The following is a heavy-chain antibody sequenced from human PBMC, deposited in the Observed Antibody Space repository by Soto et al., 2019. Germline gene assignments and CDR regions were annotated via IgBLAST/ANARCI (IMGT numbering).Heavy chain of an antibody. CDR1: GYTFTSYD. CDR3: ARGLFGRWRISLQFWVSVY. D-gene: IGHD3-3*01. CDR2: MNPNSGNT. V-gene: IGHV1-8*01. J-gene: IGHJ4*02. Sequence: ASVKVSCKASGYTFTSYDINWVRHATGQGLEWMAWMNPNSGNTGYAQKFQGRVTMTRNTSISTAYMELSSLRSEDTAVYYCARGLFGRWRISLQFWVSVYWGQGTPVTVSS.